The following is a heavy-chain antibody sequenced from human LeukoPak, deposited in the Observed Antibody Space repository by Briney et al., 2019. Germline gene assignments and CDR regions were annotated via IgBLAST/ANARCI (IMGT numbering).Heavy chain of an antibody. J-gene: IGHJ4*02. D-gene: IGHD2-2*03. Sequence: PGGSLRLSCVGSEFSFSSYWMHWVRQAPEKGLGWVSSIKYEGSAKTFADSVKGRFSISTDSAKNTAYLQMNRLRVEDTAIYYCAMDINGDLFHVWGQGTLVTVSS. V-gene: IGHV3-74*03. CDR1: EFSFSSYW. CDR2: IKYEGSAK. CDR3: AMDINGDLFHV.